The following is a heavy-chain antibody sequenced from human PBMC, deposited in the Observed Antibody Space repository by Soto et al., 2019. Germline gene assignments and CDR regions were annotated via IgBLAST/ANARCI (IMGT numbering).Heavy chain of an antibody. V-gene: IGHV3-33*01. D-gene: IGHD6-13*01. CDR3: ARGHGSSWYLYFDY. CDR1: GFTFSSYG. Sequence: PGGSLRLSCAASGFTFSSYGMHWVRQAPGKGLEWVAVIWYDGSNKYYADSVKGRFTISRDNSKNTLYLQMNSLRAEDTAVYYCARGHGSSWYLYFDYWGQGTLVTVSS. CDR2: IWYDGSNK. J-gene: IGHJ4*02.